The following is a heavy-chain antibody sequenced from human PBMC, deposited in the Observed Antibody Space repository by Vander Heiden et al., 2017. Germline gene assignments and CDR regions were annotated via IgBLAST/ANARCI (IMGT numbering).Heavy chain of an antibody. CDR1: EFAFGVFS. D-gene: IGHD5-18*01. J-gene: IGHJ4*02. CDR2: ISHDRKND. CDR3: ARFGYGYTYGQGLDY. Sequence: QARPVEAGAGMAKRGRALRLCCVAAEFAFGVFSKHWVRRAPRKGLDWVAVISHDRKNDYDAGSVKARMTISRDNSITTLFLQMDSLRIEDTAVYYCARFGYGYTYGQGLDYWGQGTLVSVSS. V-gene: IGHV3-30*04.